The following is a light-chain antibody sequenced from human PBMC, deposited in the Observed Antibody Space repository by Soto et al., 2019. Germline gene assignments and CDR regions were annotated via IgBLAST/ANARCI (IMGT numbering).Light chain of an antibody. V-gene: IGLV2-23*01. CDR2: EDT. J-gene: IGLJ2*01. CDR3: CSYARSTTLVL. CDR1: SSDVGSYNL. Sequence: QSALTQPASVSGSPGQSITISCTGTSSDVGSYNLVSWYQQHPGKAPKVMIYEDTKRPSGVSNRFSGSKAGNTASLTISGLQAEDEADYYCCSYARSTTLVLFGGGTKLTVL.